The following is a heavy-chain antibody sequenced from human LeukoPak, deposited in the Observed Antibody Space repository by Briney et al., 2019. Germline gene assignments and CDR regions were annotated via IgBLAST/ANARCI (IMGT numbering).Heavy chain of an antibody. Sequence: SETLSLTCAVSGGTITNNNWWTWVRQPPGKGLEWIGEVHYTESTTYNLSLKSRLTLSLDKSNNQFSLRLSSVTVADTAVYYCATYYDSGGYKWNYWGQGTLVTVSS. CDR2: VHYTEST. CDR3: ATYYDSGGYKWNY. J-gene: IGHJ4*02. V-gene: IGHV4-4*02. CDR1: GGTITNNNW. D-gene: IGHD3-22*01.